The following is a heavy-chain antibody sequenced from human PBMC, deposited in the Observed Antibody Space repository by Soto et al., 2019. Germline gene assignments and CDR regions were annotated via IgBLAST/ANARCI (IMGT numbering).Heavy chain of an antibody. CDR1: GYTFTSYY. Sequence: ASVKVSCKASGYTFTSYYMHWVRQAPGQGLEWMGIINPSGGSTSYAQKFQGRVTMTRDTSTSTVYMELSSLRSEDTAVYYCARGGGITIFGVVITEYYFDYWGQGTLVTVSS. CDR3: ARGGGITIFGVVITEYYFDY. V-gene: IGHV1-46*03. CDR2: INPSGGST. J-gene: IGHJ4*02. D-gene: IGHD3-3*01.